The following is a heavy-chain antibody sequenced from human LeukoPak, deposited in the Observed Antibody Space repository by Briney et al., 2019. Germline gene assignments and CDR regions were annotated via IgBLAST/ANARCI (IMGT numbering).Heavy chain of an antibody. J-gene: IGHJ4*02. D-gene: IGHD3-3*01. CDR3: ARDFWNEPSKYFDH. CDR2: IWYHGNDV. V-gene: IGHV3-33*01. CDR1: GFTFGSYG. Sequence: GMSLRLSCSASGFTFGSYGMHWVRQAPGKGLEWVALIWYHGNDVDYADSVKGRFTISRDNSKNTLYLQMNSVRAEDTAVYFCARDFWNEPSKYFDHWGQGTLVTVS.